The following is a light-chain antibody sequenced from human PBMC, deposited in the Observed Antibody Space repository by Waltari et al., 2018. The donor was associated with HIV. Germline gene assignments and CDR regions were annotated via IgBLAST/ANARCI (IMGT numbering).Light chain of an antibody. CDR2: GKN. Sequence: SSELTQDPAVSVALGQTVRLTCQGDSLKKYSANWYQQKPGQAPLLILYGKNHYRRSGIPARFSGSASGTTASLTITGAQAEDEADYYCDSRDTNNKHHVFGTGT. J-gene: IGLJ1*01. CDR1: SLKKYS. V-gene: IGLV3-19*01. CDR3: DSRDTNNKHHV.